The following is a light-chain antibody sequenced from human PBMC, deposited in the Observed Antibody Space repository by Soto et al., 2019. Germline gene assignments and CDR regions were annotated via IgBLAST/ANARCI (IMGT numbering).Light chain of an antibody. V-gene: IGLV2-23*01. Sequence: QSVLTQPASVSGSPGQSITISCTGTSSDDGSYNLVSWYQQRPGKAPKLMIYEGSKRPSGVSNRFSGSKSGNTASLTISGLQAEDEADYYCCSYAGSNTLIFGGGTKLTVL. CDR1: SSDDGSYNL. CDR2: EGS. CDR3: CSYAGSNTLI. J-gene: IGLJ2*01.